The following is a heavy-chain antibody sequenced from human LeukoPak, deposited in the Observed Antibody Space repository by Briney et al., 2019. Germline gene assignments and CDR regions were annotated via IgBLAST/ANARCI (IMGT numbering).Heavy chain of an antibody. CDR3: AGRAQTTGWSFDY. Sequence: SETLSLTCLVSGGSITSYHWTWIRQPAGKGLQWIGQIHTSGSTNYNPSLKSRVAMSVDTSKNQFSLDLSSVTAADTAVYYCAGRAQTTGWSFDYCGQGALVTVSS. CDR1: GGSITSYH. J-gene: IGHJ4*02. CDR2: IHTSGST. D-gene: IGHD6-19*01. V-gene: IGHV4-4*07.